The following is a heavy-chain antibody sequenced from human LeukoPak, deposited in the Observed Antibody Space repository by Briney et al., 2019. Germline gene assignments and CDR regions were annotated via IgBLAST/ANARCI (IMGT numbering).Heavy chain of an antibody. Sequence: ASVKVSCKASGYTFTSYGISWVRQAPGQGLEWMGWINPNSGVTNYAHQFQGRVTLTRDTSISTGYLELNSLRSDDTAVYYCAGVSYFFDSTTFYQGGDFDYWGQGTLVTVSS. J-gene: IGHJ4*02. CDR2: INPNSGVT. V-gene: IGHV1-2*02. D-gene: IGHD2/OR15-2a*01. CDR3: AGVSYFFDSTTFYQGGDFDY. CDR1: GYTFTSYG.